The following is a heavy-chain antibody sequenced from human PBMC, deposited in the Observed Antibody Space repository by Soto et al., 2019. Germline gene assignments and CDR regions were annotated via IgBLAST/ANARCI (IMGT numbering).Heavy chain of an antibody. CDR2: IYSGGST. Sequence: GGSLRLSCAASGLTCRSYWMHWVRQAPGKGLEWVSVIYSGGSTYYADSVKGRFTISRDNSKNTLYLQMNSLRAEDTAVYYCAKDQGSSWYEIDYWGQETLVTVSS. CDR1: GLTCRSYW. CDR3: AKDQGSSWYEIDY. J-gene: IGHJ4*02. V-gene: IGHV3-66*01. D-gene: IGHD6-13*01.